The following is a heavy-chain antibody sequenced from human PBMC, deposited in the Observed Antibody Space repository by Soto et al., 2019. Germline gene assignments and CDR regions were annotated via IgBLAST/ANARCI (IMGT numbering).Heavy chain of an antibody. CDR3: ARDNPGYSYDNIDY. V-gene: IGHV3-30-3*01. J-gene: IGHJ4*02. D-gene: IGHD5-18*01. CDR2: ISYDGSNK. Sequence: PGGSLRLSCAASGFTFSSYAMHWVRQAPGKGLEWVAVISYDGSNKYYADSVKGRFTISRDNSKNTLYLQMNSLRAEDTAVYYCARDNPGYSYDNIDYWGQGTLVTVSS. CDR1: GFTFSSYA.